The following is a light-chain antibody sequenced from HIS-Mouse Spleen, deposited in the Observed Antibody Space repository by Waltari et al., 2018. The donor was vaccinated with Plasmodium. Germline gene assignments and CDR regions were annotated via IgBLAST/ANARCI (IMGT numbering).Light chain of an antibody. J-gene: IGKJ1*01. CDR3: QQYNSYSWT. V-gene: IGKV1-5*03. CDR2: KAS. Sequence: DIQMTQSPSTLSASVGDSVTITCRASQRISSWLAWYQQKPGKAPKLLNYKASSLESGVPSRFSGSGSGTEFTLTISSLQPDDFATYYCQQYNSYSWTFGQGTKVEIK. CDR1: QRISSW.